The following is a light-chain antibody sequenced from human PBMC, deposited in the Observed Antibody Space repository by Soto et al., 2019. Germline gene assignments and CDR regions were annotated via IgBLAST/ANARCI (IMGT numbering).Light chain of an antibody. CDR2: DDN. J-gene: IGLJ1*01. CDR3: GSWDSSLSAYV. Sequence: QYGLTEPLSVSAAPGQKVTISCSGSSSNIGGNSVSWYQQLPGTAPKLLIYDDNKRPSGIPDRFSGSKSGTSATLGITGFQTGDEADYYCGSWDSSLSAYVFGTGTKVTVL. CDR1: SSNIGGNS. V-gene: IGLV1-51*01.